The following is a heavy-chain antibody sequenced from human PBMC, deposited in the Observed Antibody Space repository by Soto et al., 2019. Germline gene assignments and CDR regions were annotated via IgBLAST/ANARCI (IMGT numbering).Heavy chain of an antibody. V-gene: IGHV4-39*01. CDR1: AGSISSTNYY. CDR2: IYYSGST. CDR3: ASHLGGFVGINYYGLDF. J-gene: IGHJ6*04. Sequence: PSETLSLTCIVSAGSISSTNYYWGWIRQPPGQGLEWIGNIYYSGSTYYNPSLQSRVTISVDTSKNQFSLKLTSVTAADTAVYYCASHLGGFVGINYYGLDFGGKGTTVTGSS. D-gene: IGHD3-3*01.